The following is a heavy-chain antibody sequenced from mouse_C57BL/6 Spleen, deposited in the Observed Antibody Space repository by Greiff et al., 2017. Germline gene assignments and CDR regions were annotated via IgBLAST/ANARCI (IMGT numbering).Heavy chain of an antibody. D-gene: IGHD2-1*01. CDR3: ARGGNYYAMGY. V-gene: IGHV1-53*01. J-gene: IGHJ4*01. CDR2: INPSNGGT. Sequence: QVQLQQPGTELVKPGASVKLSCKASGYTFTSYWMHWVKQRPGQGLEWIGYINPSNGGTNYNEKFKSKATLTVDTSSSTAYVQLSSLTSEDSAVSYCARGGNYYAMGYWGQRTSVTVSS. CDR1: GYTFTSYW.